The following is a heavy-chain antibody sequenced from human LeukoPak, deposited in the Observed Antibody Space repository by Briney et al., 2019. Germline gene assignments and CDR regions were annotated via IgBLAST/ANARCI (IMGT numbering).Heavy chain of an antibody. J-gene: IGHJ4*02. D-gene: IGHD2-15*01. CDR3: AKDLADIVEVVAAIDY. CDR1: GFTFDDYA. Sequence: GGTLRLSCAASGFTFDDYAMHWVRQAPGKGLEWVSLISGDGDSTYYADSVKGRFTISRHNTKNSLYLQMNSLRTEDTALYYCAKDLADIVEVVAAIDYWGQGTLVTVSS. V-gene: IGHV3-43*02. CDR2: ISGDGDST.